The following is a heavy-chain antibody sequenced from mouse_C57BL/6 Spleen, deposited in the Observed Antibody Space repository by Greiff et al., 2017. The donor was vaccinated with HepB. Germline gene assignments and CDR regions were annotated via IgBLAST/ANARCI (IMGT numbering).Heavy chain of an antibody. D-gene: IGHD2-2*01. V-gene: IGHV5-17*01. CDR3: AREGGYDRFAY. Sequence: DVQLQESGGGLVKPGGSLKLSCAASGFTFSDYGMHWVRQAPEKGLEWVAYISSGSSTIYYADTVKGRFTISRDNAKNTLFLQMTSLRSEDTAMYYCAREGGYDRFAYWGQGTLVTVSA. CDR1: GFTFSDYG. CDR2: ISSGSSTI. J-gene: IGHJ3*01.